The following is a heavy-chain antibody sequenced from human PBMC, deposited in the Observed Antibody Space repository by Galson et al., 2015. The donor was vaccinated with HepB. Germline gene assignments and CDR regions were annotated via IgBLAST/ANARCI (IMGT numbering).Heavy chain of an antibody. J-gene: IGHJ6*02. CDR1: GFSLSTSGMC. CDR3: ARTSPQTLYDSSGYYSPYGMDV. D-gene: IGHD3-22*01. Sequence: PALVKPTQTLTLTCTFSGFSLSTSGMCVSWIRQPPGKALEWLARIDWDDDKYYSTSLKTRSTISKDTSKNQVVLTMTNMDPVDTATYYCARTSPQTLYDSSGYYSPYGMDVWGQGTTVTVSS. V-gene: IGHV2-70*11. CDR2: IDWDDDK.